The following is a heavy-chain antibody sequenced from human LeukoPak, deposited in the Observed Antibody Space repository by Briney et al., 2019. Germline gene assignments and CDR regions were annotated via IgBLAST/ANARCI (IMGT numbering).Heavy chain of an antibody. CDR2: IIPIFGTA. V-gene: IGHV1-69*05. CDR1: GGTFSSYA. CDR3: ARHQSSGPYLWGNWFDP. J-gene: IGHJ5*02. D-gene: IGHD6-19*01. Sequence: SVKVSCKASGGTFSSYAISWVRQAPGQGLEWMGGIIPIFGTANYAQRFQGRVTITTDESTSTAYMELSSLRSEDTAVYYCARHQSSGPYLWGNWFDPWGQGNLVTVSS.